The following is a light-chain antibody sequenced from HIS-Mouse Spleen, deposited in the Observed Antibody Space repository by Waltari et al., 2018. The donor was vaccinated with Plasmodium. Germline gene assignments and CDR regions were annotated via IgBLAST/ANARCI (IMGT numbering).Light chain of an antibody. CDR1: SPRGYY. CDR2: GKN. V-gene: IGLV3-19*01. Sequence: SSELTQDPAVSVALGQTVRITCQGDSPRGYYASWYQQKPGQAPVLVIYGKNNRPSGIPDRFSGSSSGNTASLTITGAQAEDEADYYCNSRDSSGNHQVFGGGTKLTVL. CDR3: NSRDSSGNHQV. J-gene: IGLJ3*02.